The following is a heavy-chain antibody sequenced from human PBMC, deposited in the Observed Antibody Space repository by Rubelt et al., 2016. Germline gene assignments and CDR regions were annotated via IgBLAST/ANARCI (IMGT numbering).Heavy chain of an antibody. CDR3: ARHPKTAGGTPWFDP. CDR1: GYFFSNYW. Sequence: GSGYFFSNYWVAWVRQMPGKGLESVGIIHPSDSDTRYSPSFAGQVTMSVDKSKNNAYLQWTSLKASDTAMYYCARHPKTAGGTPWFDPWGQGTLVTVSS. V-gene: IGHV5-51*01. D-gene: IGHD1-26*01. J-gene: IGHJ5*02. CDR2: IHPSDSDT.